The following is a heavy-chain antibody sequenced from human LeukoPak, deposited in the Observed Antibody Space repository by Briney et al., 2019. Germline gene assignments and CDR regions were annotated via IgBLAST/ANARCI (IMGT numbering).Heavy chain of an antibody. V-gene: IGHV4-39*07. CDR1: GGSISSNGYY. D-gene: IGHD6-19*01. J-gene: IGHJ2*01. Sequence: PSETLSLTCTVSGGSISSNGYYWDWIRQPPGKGLEWIGSIYYTGSTFDNPSLKSRVTISVDKSRNQFSLKLTSVTAADTAVYYCASNQWPNWYFDLWGRGTLVTVSS. CDR3: ASNQWPNWYFDL. CDR2: IYYTGST.